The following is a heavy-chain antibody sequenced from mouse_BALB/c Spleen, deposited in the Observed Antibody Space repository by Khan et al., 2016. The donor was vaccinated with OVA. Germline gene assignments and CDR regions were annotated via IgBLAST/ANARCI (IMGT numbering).Heavy chain of an antibody. J-gene: IGHJ4*01. CDR1: GFSLSRYN. V-gene: IGHV2-6-4*01. Sequence: QVQLKESGPGLVAPSQSLSITCTVSGFSLSRYNIHWVRQPPGKGLEWLGMIWGGGGTDYNSTLKSRLSISKDNSKSQVFLKMNSLQTDDSAMYXWARDYYRFDGYYAMDYWGQGTSVTVSS. CDR2: IWGGGGT. D-gene: IGHD2-14*01. CDR3: ARDYYRFDGYYAMDY.